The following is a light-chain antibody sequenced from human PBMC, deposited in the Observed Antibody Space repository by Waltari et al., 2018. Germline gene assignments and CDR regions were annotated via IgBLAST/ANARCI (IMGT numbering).Light chain of an antibody. Sequence: QSALTQPASVSGSPGQSITISCTGASSHFGSYNLLSWYQQHPGKAPKVMIYEVTKRPSGVSDRFSGSRSGNTASLTISGLQPEDEADYYCCSYAGSGTLDVVFGGGTKLTVL. V-gene: IGLV2-23*02. CDR3: CSYAGSGTLDVV. CDR2: EVT. J-gene: IGLJ2*01. CDR1: SSHFGSYNL.